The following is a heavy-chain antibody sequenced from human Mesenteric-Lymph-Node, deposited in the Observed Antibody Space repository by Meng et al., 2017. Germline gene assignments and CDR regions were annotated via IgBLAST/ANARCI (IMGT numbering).Heavy chain of an antibody. Sequence: GGSLRLSCVVSGFTVSHNYMSWARQAPGKGLEWVSVINSVGNTYYADSVKGRFTISRDNSKNTVFLQINSLRVEATAVYYCARSPIDKYDLSALLLDYWGQGTLVTVSS. CDR1: GFTVSHNY. V-gene: IGHV3-66*02. J-gene: IGHJ4*02. CDR2: INSVGNT. CDR3: ARSPIDKYDLSALLLDY. D-gene: IGHD3-16*01.